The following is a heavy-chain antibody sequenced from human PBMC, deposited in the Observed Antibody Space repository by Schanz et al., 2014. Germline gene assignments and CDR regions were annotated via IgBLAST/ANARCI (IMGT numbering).Heavy chain of an antibody. CDR2: IGTAGDT. J-gene: IGHJ4*02. V-gene: IGHV3-13*01. CDR1: GFTLSNSD. CDR3: ARGTDWNLHY. Sequence: EVQLVESGGGLVQPGGSLRLSCAASGFTLSNSDMHWVRQGTGKGLEWVSAIGTAGDTYYPDSVKGRFTVSRDSGQNSLYLQMNSLRAGDTAVYYCARGTDWNLHYWGQGALVTVSS. D-gene: IGHD1-1*01.